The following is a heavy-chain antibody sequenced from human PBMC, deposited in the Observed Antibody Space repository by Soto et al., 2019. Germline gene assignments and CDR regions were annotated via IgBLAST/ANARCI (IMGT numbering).Heavy chain of an antibody. V-gene: IGHV1-18*01. D-gene: IGHD2-15*01. J-gene: IGHJ4*02. CDR1: GYTFTSYG. CDR2: ISAYNGNT. Sequence: GASVKVSCKASGYTFTSYGISWVRQAPGQGLEWMGWISAYNGNTNYAQKLHGRVTMTTDTSTSTAYMELRSLRSDDTAVYYCARDGCSSGGSCFIDYWGQGTLVTVSS. CDR3: ARDGCSSGGSCFIDY.